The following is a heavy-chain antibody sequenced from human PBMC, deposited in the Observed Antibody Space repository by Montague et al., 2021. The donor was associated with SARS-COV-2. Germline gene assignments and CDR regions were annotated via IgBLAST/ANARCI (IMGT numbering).Heavy chain of an antibody. J-gene: IGHJ5*02. CDR3: ARDQRGKYDYVWGSRFDP. CDR1: GFTFSSYA. Sequence: SLRLSCSASGFTFSSYAMHWVRQAPGKGLEWVAVISYDGSNKYYVDSAKGRFTISRDNSKNTLYLQMNSLRAEDTAVYYCARDQRGKYDYVWGSRFDPWGQGTLVTVSS. V-gene: IGHV3-30*04. CDR2: ISYDGSNK. D-gene: IGHD3-16*01.